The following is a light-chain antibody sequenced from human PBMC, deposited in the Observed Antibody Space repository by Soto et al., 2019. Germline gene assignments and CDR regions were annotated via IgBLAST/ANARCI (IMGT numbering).Light chain of an antibody. Sequence: EIVLTQSPATLSLSPGERATLSCRASQSVYSYLAWYQQKPGQVPRLLIYEVSNRATDIPVRFSGSGSGTDFTLTSSSLEPEDFAVYYYQQRSNWPLTFGGGTKVEIK. V-gene: IGKV3-11*01. CDR1: QSVYSY. CDR3: QQRSNWPLT. CDR2: EVS. J-gene: IGKJ4*01.